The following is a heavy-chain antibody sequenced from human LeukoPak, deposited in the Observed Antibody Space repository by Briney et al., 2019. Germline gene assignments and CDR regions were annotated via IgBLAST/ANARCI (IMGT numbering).Heavy chain of an antibody. CDR3: ARGGEAQNLRLGYCSGGSCYPIDY. D-gene: IGHD2-15*01. Sequence: ASVKVSCKASGYTFTGYYMHWVRQAPGQGLEWMGWINPNSGGTSYAQKFQGRVTMTRDTSISTAYMELSRLRSDDTAVYYCARGGEAQNLRLGYCSGGSCYPIDYWGQGTLVTVSS. J-gene: IGHJ4*02. CDR2: INPNSGGT. CDR1: GYTFTGYY. V-gene: IGHV1-2*02.